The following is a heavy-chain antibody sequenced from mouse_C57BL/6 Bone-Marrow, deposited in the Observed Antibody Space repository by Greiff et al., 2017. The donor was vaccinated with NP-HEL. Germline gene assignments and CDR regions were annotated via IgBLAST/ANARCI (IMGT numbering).Heavy chain of an antibody. CDR3: ARGDYYGSPYYFDY. J-gene: IGHJ2*01. CDR2: IDPSDSYT. CDR1: GYTFTSYW. D-gene: IGHD1-1*01. V-gene: IGHV1-69*01. Sequence: QVQLQQPGAELVMPGASVKLSCKASGYTFTSYWMHWVKQRPGQGLEWIGEIDPSDSYTNYNQKFKGKSTLTVDKASRTAYMQLSSLTSEDSAVYYCARGDYYGSPYYFDYWGQGTTLTVSS.